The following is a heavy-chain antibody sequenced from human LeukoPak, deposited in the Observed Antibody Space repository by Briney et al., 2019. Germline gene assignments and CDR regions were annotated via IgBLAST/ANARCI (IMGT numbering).Heavy chain of an antibody. J-gene: IGHJ4*02. CDR1: GGTFSSYA. V-gene: IGHV1-69*13. CDR2: IIPIFGTA. CDR3: ARDLVTMVRGKYYFDY. D-gene: IGHD3-10*01. Sequence: ASVKVSCKASGGTFSSYAISWVRQAPGQGLEWMGGIIPIFGTANYAQKFQGRVTITADESTSTAYMELSSLRSEDTAVYYCARDLVTMVRGKYYFDYWGQGTLVTVSS.